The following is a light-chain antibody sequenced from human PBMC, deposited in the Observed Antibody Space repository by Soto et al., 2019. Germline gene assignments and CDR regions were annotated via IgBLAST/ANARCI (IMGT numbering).Light chain of an antibody. CDR3: QQLNSYPLT. J-gene: IGKJ4*01. CDR1: QGISSY. V-gene: IGKV1-9*01. CDR2: AAS. Sequence: DIQLTQSPSFVSASVGDRVTITCRASQGISSYLAWYQQKPGKAPKLLIYAASTLQSGVPSIFSGSGSGTEFTLTIRSLQPDDFATYYCQQLNSYPLTFGGGTKVEIK.